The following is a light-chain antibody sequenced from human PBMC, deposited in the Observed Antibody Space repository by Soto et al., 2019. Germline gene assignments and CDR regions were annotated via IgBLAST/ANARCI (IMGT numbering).Light chain of an antibody. V-gene: IGKV3-11*01. CDR1: RIVSSY. CDR2: DAS. CDR3: QQRSNWPLT. J-gene: IGKJ4*01. Sequence: EIVLTQSPATLSLSPGERPTLSCRTSRIVSSYLAWYQQKPGQAPRLLIYDASNRATGIPARFSGSGSGTDFTLTISTLEPEDFAVYYCQQRSNWPLTFGGGTKVEIK.